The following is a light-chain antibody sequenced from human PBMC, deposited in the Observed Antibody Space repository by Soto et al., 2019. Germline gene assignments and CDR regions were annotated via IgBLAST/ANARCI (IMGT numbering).Light chain of an antibody. CDR3: QQFNTWYT. Sequence: EIVMTQSPATLSVSPGERATLSCRASQSVSSNLAWYHQKPGQSPRLLIYGASTRATGIPARFSSSGSGTEFTLTISSLKYEDFAVYYCQQFNTWYTFGQGTKLESK. J-gene: IGKJ2*01. CDR2: GAS. V-gene: IGKV3-15*01. CDR1: QSVSSN.